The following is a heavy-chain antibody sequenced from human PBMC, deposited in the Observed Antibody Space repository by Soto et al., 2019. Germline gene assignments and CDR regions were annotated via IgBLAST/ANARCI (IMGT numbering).Heavy chain of an antibody. J-gene: IGHJ4*02. D-gene: IGHD5-12*01. Sequence: GGSLRLSCAASGFTFSSYAMSWVRQAPGKGLEWVSTISGSGFATYYADSVKGRFTISRDISKNTLYLQMNSLRAEVSAVDYCANGLCVATTPWDYWGQGTLVTVSS. CDR3: ANGLCVATTPWDY. CDR2: ISGSGFAT. V-gene: IGHV3-23*01. CDR1: GFTFSSYA.